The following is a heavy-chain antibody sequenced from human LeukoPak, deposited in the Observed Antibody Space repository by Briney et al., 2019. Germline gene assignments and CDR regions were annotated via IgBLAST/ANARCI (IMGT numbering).Heavy chain of an antibody. CDR2: MNPNSGNT. D-gene: IGHD2-2*01. V-gene: IGHV1-8*01. J-gene: IGHJ5*02. CDR1: GYTFTSYD. CDR3: ARGFRGYCSSTSCYPGGWFDP. Sequence: ASVKVSCKASGYTFTSYDINWVRQATGQGLEWMGWMNPNSGNTGYAQKFQGRVTMTRNTSISTAYMELSSLRSEDTAVSYCARGFRGYCSSTSCYPGGWFDPWGQGTLVTVSS.